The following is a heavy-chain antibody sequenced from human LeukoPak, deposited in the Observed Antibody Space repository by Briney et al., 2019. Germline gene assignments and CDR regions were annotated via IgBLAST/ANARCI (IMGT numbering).Heavy chain of an antibody. D-gene: IGHD5-18*01. J-gene: IGHJ4*02. CDR2: INPEGSEK. V-gene: IGHV3-7*01. CDR1: GLTFSSSW. Sequence: PPGGSLRLSCAVSGLTFSSSWMDWVRQAPGKGLEWVASINPEGSEKYSADSVKGRFTTSRDNAKNSLYLQMDSLRVEDTAFYYCARDLAYSRLDYWGQGMLVTVSS. CDR3: ARDLAYSRLDY.